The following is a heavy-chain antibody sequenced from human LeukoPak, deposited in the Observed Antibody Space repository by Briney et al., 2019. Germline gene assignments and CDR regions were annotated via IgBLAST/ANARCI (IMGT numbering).Heavy chain of an antibody. J-gene: IGHJ4*02. CDR2: IYYSGST. CDR3: ARHPPYDYVLD. Sequence: WVRQPPGKGLEWIGSIYYSGSTYYNPSLKSRVTISVDTSKNQFSLKLSSVTAADTAVYYCARHPPYDYVLDWGQGTLVTVSS. V-gene: IGHV4-39*01. D-gene: IGHD3-16*01.